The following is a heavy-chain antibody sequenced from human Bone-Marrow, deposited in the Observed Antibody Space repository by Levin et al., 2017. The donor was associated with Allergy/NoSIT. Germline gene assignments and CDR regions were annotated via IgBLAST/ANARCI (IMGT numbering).Heavy chain of an antibody. V-gene: IGHV3-23*01. CDR2: ISSSGGST. CDR3: ARRQSSGYSYDL. CDR1: GFTLSNYG. Sequence: LSLTCGTSGFTLSNYGMTWVRQAPGKGLEWVASISSSGGSTSYGDSVKGRFTISRDNSNNTVHLEMNSLRGEDTAVFYCARRQSSGYSYDLWGQGILVTVSS. D-gene: IGHD5-12*01. J-gene: IGHJ5*02.